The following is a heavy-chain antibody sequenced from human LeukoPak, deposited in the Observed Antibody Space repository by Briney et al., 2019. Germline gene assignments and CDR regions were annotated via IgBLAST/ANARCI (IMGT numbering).Heavy chain of an antibody. J-gene: IGHJ4*02. CDR1: GGSISSSSYY. CDR2: IYYSGST. Sequence: SETLSLTCTVSGGSISSSSYYWGWIRQPPGKGLEWIGSIYYSGSTYYNPSLKSRVTISVDTSKNHFSLKLSSVTAADTAVYYCAREREGPYGYLDYWGQGTLVTVSS. V-gene: IGHV4-39*02. CDR3: AREREGPYGYLDY. D-gene: IGHD4-17*01.